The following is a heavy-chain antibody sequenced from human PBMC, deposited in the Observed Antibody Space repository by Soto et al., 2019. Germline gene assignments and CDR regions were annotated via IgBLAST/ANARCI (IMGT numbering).Heavy chain of an antibody. CDR2: ISSTADTI. CDR3: ARHGASDYYDFWSGYQSYYMDV. V-gene: IGHV3-11*01. CDR1: GFTFSDYY. Sequence: QEQVAESGGGLVQPGGSLRLSCAASGFTFSDYYMSWIRQASGKGLEWVSYISSTADTIYYADSVKGRFTISRDNAKNSLYLQMNSLRAEDTAVYYCARHGASDYYDFWSGYQSYYMDVWGKGTTVTVSS. J-gene: IGHJ6*03. D-gene: IGHD3-3*01.